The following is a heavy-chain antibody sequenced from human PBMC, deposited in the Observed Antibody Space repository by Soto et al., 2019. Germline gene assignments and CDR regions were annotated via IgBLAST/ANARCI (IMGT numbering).Heavy chain of an antibody. CDR1: GYSFSSYG. CDR2: ISPSTHDT. J-gene: IGHJ5*02. D-gene: IGHD2-8*02. CDR3: ARAWSPRFDP. Sequence: QVHLVQSGPEVREPGASMKVSCKASGYSFSSYGITWVRQAPGQGLEWMGWISPSTHDTYYAPKIQGRVTVTTDTSTSTAFIALRNLQADDTAVYYCARAWSPRFDPWGPGTLVTVSS. V-gene: IGHV1-18*01.